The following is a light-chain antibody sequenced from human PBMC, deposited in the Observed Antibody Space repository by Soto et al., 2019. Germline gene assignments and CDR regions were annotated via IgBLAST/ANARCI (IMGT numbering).Light chain of an antibody. J-gene: IGKJ1*01. CDR1: QTISSW. CDR2: KAS. V-gene: IGKV1-5*03. CDR3: QQSYSIPWT. Sequence: DIHLTQSPSTLSGSVGDRVTITCRASQTISSWLAWYQQKPGKAPKLLIYKASTLKSGVPSRFSGSGSGTEFTLTISSLQPEDFATYYCQQSYSIPWTFGQGTKVDI.